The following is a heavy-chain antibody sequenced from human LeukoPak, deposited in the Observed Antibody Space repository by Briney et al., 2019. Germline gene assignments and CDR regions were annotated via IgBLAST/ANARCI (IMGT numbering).Heavy chain of an antibody. CDR2: IYTSGTI. V-gene: IGHV4-4*07. CDR3: ARVDYGDNHYYNYYMDV. D-gene: IGHD4-17*01. Sequence: SETLSLTCTVSGGSISSYYWSWIRQPAGTALEWIGRIYTSGTITYNPSLKSRVTMSVDTSKNHFSLKLSSVTAADTAVYYCARVDYGDNHYYNYYMDVWGKGTTVTISS. CDR1: GGSISSYY. J-gene: IGHJ6*03.